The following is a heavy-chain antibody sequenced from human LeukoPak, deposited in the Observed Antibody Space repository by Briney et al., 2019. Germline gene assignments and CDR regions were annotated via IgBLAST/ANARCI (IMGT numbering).Heavy chain of an antibody. CDR1: GYTLTELS. D-gene: IGHD2-21*02. CDR2: FDPEDGET. V-gene: IGHV1-24*01. CDR3: AREGVTAIYNWFDP. J-gene: IGHJ5*02. Sequence: ASVKVSCKVSGYTLTELSMHWVRQAPGKGLEWMGGFDPEDGETIYAQKFQGRVTMTEDTSTDTAYMELRSLRSDDTAVYYCAREGVTAIYNWFDPWGQGTLVTVSS.